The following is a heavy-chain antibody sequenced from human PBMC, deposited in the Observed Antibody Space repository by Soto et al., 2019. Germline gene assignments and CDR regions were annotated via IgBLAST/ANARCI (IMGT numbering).Heavy chain of an antibody. CDR3: ARALRGGDSQDVLDY. V-gene: IGHV4-61*01. D-gene: IGHD2-21*02. J-gene: IGHJ4*02. CDR2: IYYSGST. CDR1: GGSVSSGSYY. Sequence: QVQLQESGPGLVKPSETLSLTCTVSGGSVSSGSYYWSWIRQPPGKGLEWIGYIYYSGSTNYNPSLQSRVTISVDTSKNQFSLKLSSVTAADTAVYYCARALRGGDSQDVLDYWGQGTLVTVSS.